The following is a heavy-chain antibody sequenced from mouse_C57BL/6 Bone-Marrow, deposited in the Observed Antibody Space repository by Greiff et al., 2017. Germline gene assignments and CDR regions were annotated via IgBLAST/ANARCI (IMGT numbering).Heavy chain of an antibody. D-gene: IGHD1-1*01. CDR3: ARDNYYGSSYDWYFDV. CDR1: GYTFTSYW. J-gene: IGHJ1*03. V-gene: IGHV1-61*01. Sequence: QVQLKQPGAELVRPGSSVKLSCKASGYTFTSYWMAWVKQRPGQGLEWIGNIYPSDSETHYNQKFKDKATLTVDKSSSTAYMQLSSLTSEDSAVYYCARDNYYGSSYDWYFDVWGTGTTVTVSS. CDR2: IYPSDSET.